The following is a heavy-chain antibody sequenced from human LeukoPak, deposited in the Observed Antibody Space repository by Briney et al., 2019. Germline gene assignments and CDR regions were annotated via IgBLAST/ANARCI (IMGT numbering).Heavy chain of an antibody. J-gene: IGHJ4*02. CDR2: IIPIFGTS. CDR1: GGTFSSYA. Sequence: ASVKVSCKASGGTFSSYAISWVRQAPGQGLEWMGGIIPIFGTSNYAQKFQDRVTITADESTSTAYMELSSLRSEDTAVYYCATGSGSYYQRTFDCWGQGTLVTVSS. D-gene: IGHD3-10*01. V-gene: IGHV1-69*13. CDR3: ATGSGSYYQRTFDC.